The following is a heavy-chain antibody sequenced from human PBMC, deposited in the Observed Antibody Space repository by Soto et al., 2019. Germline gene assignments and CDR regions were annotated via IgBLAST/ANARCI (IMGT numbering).Heavy chain of an antibody. V-gene: IGHV3-23*01. CDR3: TKVQGSGSGLYYFYYYGMDV. Sequence: PGGSLRLSCAASGFTFSSYALSWVRQAPGKXLQCVSTISGNGVSTYYADSVKGRFTISRDNSRNTLYLQMNSLRAEDTAVYYCTKVQGSGSGLYYFYYYGMDVWGQGTTVTVSS. CDR2: ISGNGVST. CDR1: GFTFSSYA. J-gene: IGHJ6*02. D-gene: IGHD3-10*01.